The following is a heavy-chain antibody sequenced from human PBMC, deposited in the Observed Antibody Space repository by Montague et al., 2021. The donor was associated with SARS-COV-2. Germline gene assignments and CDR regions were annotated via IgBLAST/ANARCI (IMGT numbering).Heavy chain of an antibody. D-gene: IGHD3-10*01. CDR2: IFYSGST. Sequence: SETLSLTCTVSGGSISSSSYYWGWTRQPPGKGLEWIGSIFYSGSTDYNPSLKSRVTISVDTSKNQFSLKLSSVTAADTAVYYCASMVRAQVYYLDYWGQGTLVTVSS. CDR3: ASMVRAQVYYLDY. CDR1: GGSISSSSYY. J-gene: IGHJ4*02. V-gene: IGHV4-39*01.